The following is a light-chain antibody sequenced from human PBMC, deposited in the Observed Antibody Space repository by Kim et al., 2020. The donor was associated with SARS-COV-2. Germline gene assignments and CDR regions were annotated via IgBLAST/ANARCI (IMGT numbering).Light chain of an antibody. CDR2: LNSDGSH. CDR1: SGHSSYA. CDR3: QTWGTGIRV. V-gene: IGLV4-69*01. Sequence: ASVKLTCTLSSGHSSYAIEWHQQQPEKGPRYLMKLNSDGSHSKGDGIPDRFSGSSSGAERYLTISSLQSEDEAVYYCQTWGTGIRVFGGGTKLTVL. J-gene: IGLJ3*02.